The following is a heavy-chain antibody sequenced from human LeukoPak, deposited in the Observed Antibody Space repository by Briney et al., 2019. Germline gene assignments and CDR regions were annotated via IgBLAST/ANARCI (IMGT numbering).Heavy chain of an antibody. Sequence: PGGSLRLSCAASGFTSSNAWMSWVRQAPGKGLEWVSAISGSGGSTYYADSVKGRFTISRDNSKNTLYLQMNSLRAEDTAVYYCAKAAKIPSYGDYPPDYWGQGTLVTVSS. CDR2: ISGSGGST. CDR1: GFTSSNAW. J-gene: IGHJ4*02. D-gene: IGHD4-17*01. CDR3: AKAAKIPSYGDYPPDY. V-gene: IGHV3-23*01.